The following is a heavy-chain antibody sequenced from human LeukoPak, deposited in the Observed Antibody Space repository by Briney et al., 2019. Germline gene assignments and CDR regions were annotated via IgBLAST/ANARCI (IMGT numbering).Heavy chain of an antibody. CDR3: ARDRGGWTFALDI. V-gene: IGHV4-59*01. CDR2: IYYSGST. D-gene: IGHD2/OR15-2a*01. Sequence: NPSETLSLTCTVSGGSISSYYWSWIRQPPGKGLEWIGYIYYSGSTNYNPSLKSRVTISVDTSKNQFSLKLSSVTAADTAVYYCARDRGGWTFALDIWGQGTMVTVSS. CDR1: GGSISSYY. J-gene: IGHJ3*02.